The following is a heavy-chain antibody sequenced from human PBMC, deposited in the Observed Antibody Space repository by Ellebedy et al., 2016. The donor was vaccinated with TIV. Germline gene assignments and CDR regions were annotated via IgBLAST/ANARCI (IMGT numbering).Heavy chain of an antibody. CDR2: IWYDGSNK. V-gene: IGHV3-33*01. J-gene: IGHJ4*02. CDR3: ARDIVGCSSTGCYEFFDQ. D-gene: IGHD2-2*01. Sequence: PGGSLRLSCAASGFTFSSYGMPWVRQAPGKGLEWVAVIWYDGSNKYYADSVKGRFTLSRDNSKNTLYLQMNSLRAEDTAVYYCARDIVGCSSTGCYEFFDQWGQGTLVTVSS. CDR1: GFTFSSYG.